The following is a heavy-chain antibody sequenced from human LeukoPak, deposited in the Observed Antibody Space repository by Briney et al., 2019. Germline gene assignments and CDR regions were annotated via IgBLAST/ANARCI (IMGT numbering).Heavy chain of an antibody. CDR3: ARHRTIGWLDGAFDI. V-gene: IGHV5-51*01. D-gene: IGHD6-19*01. CDR1: GYTFTTYW. J-gene: IGHJ3*02. Sequence: GESLKISCKGSGYTFTTYWIGWVRQMPGKGLEWMGIIYPGDSDTRYSPSFQGQVTISADKSISTAYLQWSSLKASDIAMYYCARHRTIGWLDGAFDIWGQGTMVTVSS. CDR2: IYPGDSDT.